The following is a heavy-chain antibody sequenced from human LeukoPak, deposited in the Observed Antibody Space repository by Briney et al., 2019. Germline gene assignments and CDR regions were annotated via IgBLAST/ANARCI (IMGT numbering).Heavy chain of an antibody. CDR3: AKDRQPLKYYDILTCYPYYFDY. V-gene: IGHV3-23*01. Sequence: RGSLSLSCAASGFTFSSYAMSWVRPAPGKGLEGVSTISSSGGSTYYADPVKGRFTISRDNSKNTLYLQMNSLRAEDTAVYYCAKDRQPLKYYDILTCYPYYFDYWGQGTRVTVSS. J-gene: IGHJ4*02. D-gene: IGHD3-9*01. CDR1: GFTFSSYA. CDR2: ISSSGGST.